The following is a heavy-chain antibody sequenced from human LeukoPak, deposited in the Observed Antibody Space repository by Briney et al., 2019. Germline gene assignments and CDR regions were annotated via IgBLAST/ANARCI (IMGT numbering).Heavy chain of an antibody. D-gene: IGHD2-2*01. J-gene: IGHJ4*02. V-gene: IGHV3-23*01. Sequence: GGSLRLSCAVSGFTFSNYWMTWVRQAPGKGLEWVSAISTSGDNTYYADSVRGRFTISRDNSKNTLYLQMNNLRADDTAVYYCARKVYHRFDYWGQGTLVTVSS. CDR2: ISTSGDNT. CDR3: ARKVYHRFDY. CDR1: GFTFSNYW.